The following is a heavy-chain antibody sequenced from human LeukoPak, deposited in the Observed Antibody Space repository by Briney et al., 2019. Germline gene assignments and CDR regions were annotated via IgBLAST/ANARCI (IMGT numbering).Heavy chain of an antibody. V-gene: IGHV3-30-3*01. D-gene: IGHD3-16*02. CDR3: ARGADDYVWGSYRYTVYYGMDV. CDR1: GFTFSSYA. Sequence: GGSLRLSCAASGFTFSSYAMHWVRQAPGKGLEWVAVISYDGSNKYYADSVKGRFTISRDNSKNTLYLQMNSLRAEDTAVYYCARGADDYVWGSYRYTVYYGMDVWGQGTTVTVSS. CDR2: ISYDGSNK. J-gene: IGHJ6*02.